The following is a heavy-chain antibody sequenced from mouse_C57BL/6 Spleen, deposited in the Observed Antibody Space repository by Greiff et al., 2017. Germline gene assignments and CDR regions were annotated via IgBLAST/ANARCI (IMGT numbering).Heavy chain of an antibody. CDR2: TYPGDGDP. CDR1: GYAFSSSW. D-gene: IGHD1-1*01. J-gene: IGHJ2*01. Sequence: QVQLQQSGPELVKPGASVKISGKASGYAFSSSWMNWVKQRPGKGLEGIGRTYPGDGDPNYNGKFKGMATLPADKSSSTAYVQLSSLTSEDSAVYCWAKTDYYGSSLDYWGQGTTLTVAS. CDR3: AKTDYYGSSLDY. V-gene: IGHV1-82*01.